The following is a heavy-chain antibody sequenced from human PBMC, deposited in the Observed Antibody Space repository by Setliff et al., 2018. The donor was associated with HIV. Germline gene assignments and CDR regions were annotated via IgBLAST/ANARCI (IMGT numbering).Heavy chain of an antibody. CDR2: ITPIFGTT. V-gene: IGHV1-69*06. CDR1: EGTFTAYA. CDR3: ARGAQDYEDYYFDY. Sequence: SVKVSCKSSEGTFTAYAISWVRQAPGQGLEWMGRITPIFGTTNYAQKFQVRVTITADRSKGTAYMALSSLRPDHTALYFCARGAQDYEDYYFDYWGQGTLVTVSS. J-gene: IGHJ4*02. D-gene: IGHD4-17*01.